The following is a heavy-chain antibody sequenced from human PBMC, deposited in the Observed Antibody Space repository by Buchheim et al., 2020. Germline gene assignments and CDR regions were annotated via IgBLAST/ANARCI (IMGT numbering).Heavy chain of an antibody. J-gene: IGHJ4*02. CDR1: GGSISAYY. D-gene: IGHD6-19*01. V-gene: IGHV4-59*12. CDR3: ARVRIWEEQWLALDY. Sequence: QVRLQESGPGLVKPSGTLSLTCNVSGGSISAYYWSWVRQPPGKGLEWIGYIYHSGSTYYNPSLKSRVTISVDRSKNQFSLKLSSVTAADTAVYYCARVRIWEEQWLALDYWGQGTL. CDR2: IYHSGST.